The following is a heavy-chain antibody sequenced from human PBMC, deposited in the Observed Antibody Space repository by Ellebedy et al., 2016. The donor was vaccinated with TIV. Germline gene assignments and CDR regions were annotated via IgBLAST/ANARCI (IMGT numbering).Heavy chain of an antibody. CDR1: GGSISSGRYY. J-gene: IGHJ4*02. CDR3: ARGGTSYSDF. CDR2: IYYSGST. V-gene: IGHV4-31*03. D-gene: IGHD1-1*01. Sequence: SETLSLTCTVSGGSISSGRYYWSWIRQHPGKGLEWIGYIYYSGSTYYNPSLKSRVTISVDTSKNQFSLKLSSVTAADTAVYYCARGGTSYSDFWGQGTLVTVSS.